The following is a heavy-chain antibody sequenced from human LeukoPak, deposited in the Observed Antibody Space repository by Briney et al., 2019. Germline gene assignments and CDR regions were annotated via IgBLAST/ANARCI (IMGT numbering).Heavy chain of an antibody. J-gene: IGHJ4*02. CDR1: GFTFSDYY. D-gene: IGHD6-19*01. CDR2: ISSSGGTI. CDR3: ARDSGSGWQSDSFDY. Sequence: GGSLRLSCAASGFTFSDYYMSWIRQAPGKGLEWVSYISSSGGTIYYADSVKGRFTISRDNAKNSLYLQMNSLRAEDTAVYYCARDSGSGWQSDSFDYWGQGTLVTVSS. V-gene: IGHV3-11*01.